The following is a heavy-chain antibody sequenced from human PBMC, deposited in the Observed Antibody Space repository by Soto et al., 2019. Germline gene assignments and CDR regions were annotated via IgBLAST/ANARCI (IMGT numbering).Heavy chain of an antibody. D-gene: IGHD3-10*01. CDR3: AAERYYYGSGSYSYYYYGMDV. CDR1: GFTFTSSA. Sequence: SVKVSCKASGFTFTSSAVQWVRQARGQRLEWIGWIVVGSGNTNYAQKYQERVTITRDMSTSTAYMELSSLRSEDTAVYYCAAERYYYGSGSYSYYYYGMDVWGQGTTVTVSS. V-gene: IGHV1-58*01. CDR2: IVVGSGNT. J-gene: IGHJ6*02.